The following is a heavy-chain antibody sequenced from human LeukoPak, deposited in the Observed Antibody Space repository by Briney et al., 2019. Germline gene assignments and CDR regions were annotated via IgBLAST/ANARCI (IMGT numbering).Heavy chain of an antibody. CDR1: GXTFSDAW. J-gene: IGHJ4*02. Sequence: GGSLRLSCAASGXTFSDAWMNWVRQAPGKGLEWVSGISGSGGSTHYADSVKGRFTIPRDNSKNTLYLQMNSLRAEDTAVYYCARPLTLAYCGGDCYFSFDYWGQGTLVTVSS. V-gene: IGHV3-23*01. CDR2: ISGSGGST. D-gene: IGHD2-21*02. CDR3: ARPLTLAYCGGDCYFSFDY.